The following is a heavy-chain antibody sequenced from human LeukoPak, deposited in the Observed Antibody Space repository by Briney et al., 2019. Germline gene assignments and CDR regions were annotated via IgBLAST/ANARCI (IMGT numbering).Heavy chain of an antibody. CDR1: GGSFSGYF. V-gene: IGHV4-34*01. CDR2: IYNSGST. CDR3: ARDYYDSSGYYYDYYYMDV. J-gene: IGHJ6*03. Sequence: SETLSLTCAVYGGSFSGYFWGWIRQPPGKGLEWTGTIYNSGSTYYNASLESRVTISVDTSKNQFSLKLSSVTAADTAVYYCARDYYDSSGYYYDYYYMDVWGKGTTVTISS. D-gene: IGHD3-22*01.